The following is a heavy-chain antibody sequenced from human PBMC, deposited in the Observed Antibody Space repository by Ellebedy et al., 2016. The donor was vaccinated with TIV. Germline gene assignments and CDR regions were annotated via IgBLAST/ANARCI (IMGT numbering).Heavy chain of an antibody. Sequence: SETLSLTXTVSGGSISSYYWSWIRQPPGKGLEWIGYIYYSGSTNYNPSLKSRVTISVDTSKNQFSLKLSSVTAADTAVYYCARGLAGGSDYWGQGTLVTVSS. D-gene: IGHD1-14*01. J-gene: IGHJ4*02. CDR2: IYYSGST. CDR1: GGSISSYY. CDR3: ARGLAGGSDY. V-gene: IGHV4-59*01.